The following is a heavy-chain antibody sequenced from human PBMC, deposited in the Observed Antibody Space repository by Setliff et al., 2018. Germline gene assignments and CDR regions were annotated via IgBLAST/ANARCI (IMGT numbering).Heavy chain of an antibody. Sequence: YMSWVRQAPGKGLEWVSLIYSGGSTYYADSVKGRFTISRDNSKNTLDLQMNSLRAEDTAIYYCATSLSDTFDYWGQGTLVTVSS. V-gene: IGHV3-53*01. CDR3: ATSLSDTFDY. CDR2: IYSGGST. CDR1: Y. J-gene: IGHJ4*02. D-gene: IGHD5-18*01.